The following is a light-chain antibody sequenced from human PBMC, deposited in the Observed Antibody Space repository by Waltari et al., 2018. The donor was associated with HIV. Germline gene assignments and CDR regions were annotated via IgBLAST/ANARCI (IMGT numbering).Light chain of an antibody. CDR1: QSVSIY. V-gene: IGKV3-11*01. CDR3: QQRSRWPPAYT. Sequence: ETVLTQSPATLSLSPGERATLLCRASQSVSIYLAWYQQNPGQPPRPLSYDASNRATAIPAMFSGSGSGTDFTRTSSSLEPEDFAVYYCQQRSRWPPAYTFGQGTKLEIK. CDR2: DAS. J-gene: IGKJ2*01.